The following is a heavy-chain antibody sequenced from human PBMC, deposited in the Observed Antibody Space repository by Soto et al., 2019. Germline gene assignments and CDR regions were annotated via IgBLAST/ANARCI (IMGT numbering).Heavy chain of an antibody. D-gene: IGHD1-1*01. CDR1: GFTFSSYA. J-gene: IGHJ6*02. Sequence: PGGSLRLSCAASGFTFSSYAMSWVRQAPGKGLEWVSAISGSGGSTYYADSVKGRFTISRDNSKNTLYLQMNSLRAEDTAVYYCAKDWVDDERVYYYGMDVWGQGTTVTVSS. CDR2: ISGSGGST. V-gene: IGHV3-23*01. CDR3: AKDWVDDERVYYYGMDV.